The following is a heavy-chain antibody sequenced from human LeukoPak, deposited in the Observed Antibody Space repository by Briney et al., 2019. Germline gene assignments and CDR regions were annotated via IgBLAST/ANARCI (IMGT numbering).Heavy chain of an antibody. CDR1: GGSISSYY. J-gene: IGHJ1*01. V-gene: IGHV4-59*01. D-gene: IGHD2-2*01. Sequence: SETLSLTCTVSGGSISSYYWSWIRQPPGKGLEWIGYIYYSGSTNYNPSLKSRVTISVDTSKNQFSLKLSSVTAADMAVYYCARHLQPATTGYFQHWGQGTLVTVSS. CDR2: IYYSGST. CDR3: ARHLQPATTGYFQH.